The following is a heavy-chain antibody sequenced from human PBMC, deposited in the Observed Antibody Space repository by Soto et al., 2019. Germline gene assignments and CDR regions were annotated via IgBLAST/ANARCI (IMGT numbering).Heavy chain of an antibody. V-gene: IGHV1-18*01. CDR3: ARGPSDCSSTSCYARAVYYYYMDV. D-gene: IGHD2-2*01. J-gene: IGHJ6*03. Sequence: ASVKVSCKASGYTFTSYGISWVRQAPGQGLEWMGWISAYNGNTNYAQKLQGRVTMTTDTSTSTAYMELRSLRSDDTAVYYCARGPSDCSSTSCYARAVYYYYMDVWGKGTTVTVS. CDR1: GYTFTSYG. CDR2: ISAYNGNT.